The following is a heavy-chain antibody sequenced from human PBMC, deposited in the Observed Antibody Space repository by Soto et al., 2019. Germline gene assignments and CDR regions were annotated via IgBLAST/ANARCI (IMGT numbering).Heavy chain of an antibody. V-gene: IGHV5-51*01. D-gene: IGHD1-26*01. CDR3: ARHVSAXGATQSPFDI. Sequence: EVQLVQSGAEVKKPGESLKISCKGSGYSFTTYWIGWVRQMSGKGLXXMGIIYPGDSDTRYSPSFQGQVTISADKSIXXXXLQXTSXXXXXXXMYYCARHVSAXGATQSPFDIWGQGTMVTVSP. CDR2: IYPGDSDT. J-gene: IGHJ3*02. CDR1: GYSFTTYW.